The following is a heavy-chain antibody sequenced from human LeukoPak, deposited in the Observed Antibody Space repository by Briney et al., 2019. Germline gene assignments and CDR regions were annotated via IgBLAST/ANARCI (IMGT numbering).Heavy chain of an antibody. CDR2: IYTSGST. CDR1: GGSISSYY. Sequence: PSETLSLTCTDSGGSISSYYWSWIGQPAGKGLEWIGRIYTSGSTNYNPSLKSRVTMSVDTSKNQFSLKLSSVTAADTAVYYCAACSSTSCYGGGHFDCWGQGTLVTVSS. D-gene: IGHD2-2*01. CDR3: AACSSTSCYGGGHFDC. J-gene: IGHJ4*02. V-gene: IGHV4-4*07.